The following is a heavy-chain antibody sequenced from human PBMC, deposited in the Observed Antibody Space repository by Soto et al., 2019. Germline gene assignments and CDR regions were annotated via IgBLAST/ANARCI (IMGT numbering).Heavy chain of an antibody. CDR2: ISSSSSYI. D-gene: IGHD6-13*01. CDR1: GFTFSSYS. V-gene: IGHV3-21*01. J-gene: IGHJ6*02. Sequence: TGGSLRLSCAASGFTFSSYSMNWVRQAPGKGLEWVSSISSSSSYIYYADSVKGRFTISRDNAKNSLYLQMNSLRAEDTAVYYCARDSGPQLGDYYYGMDVWGQGTTVTVSS. CDR3: ARDSGPQLGDYYYGMDV.